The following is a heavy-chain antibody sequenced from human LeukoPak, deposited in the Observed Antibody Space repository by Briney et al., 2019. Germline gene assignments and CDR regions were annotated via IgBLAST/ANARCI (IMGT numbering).Heavy chain of an antibody. D-gene: IGHD6-19*01. J-gene: IGHJ3*02. V-gene: IGHV4-59*08. CDR2: IYYSGST. CDR1: GGSISSYY. Sequence: PSETLSLTCTVSGGSISSYYWSWIRQPPGKGLEWIGYIYYSGSTNYNPSLKSRVTISVDTSKSQFSLKLSSVTAADTAVYYCARHGYSSGWYGGSGDAFDIWGQGTMVTVSS. CDR3: ARHGYSSGWYGGSGDAFDI.